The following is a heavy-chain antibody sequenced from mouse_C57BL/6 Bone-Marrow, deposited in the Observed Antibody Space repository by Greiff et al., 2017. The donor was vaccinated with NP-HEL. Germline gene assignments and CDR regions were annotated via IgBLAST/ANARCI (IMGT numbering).Heavy chain of an antibody. J-gene: IGHJ3*01. V-gene: IGHV5-17*01. CDR2: ISSGSSTI. CDR3: ARGTFWFAY. Sequence: EVQLVESGGGLVKPGGSLTLSCAASGFTFSDYGMHWVRQAPEKGLAWVAYISSGSSTIYYADTVKGRFTLSRDNAKNTLFLQMTSLRSEDTAMYYCARGTFWFAYGGQGTLVTVSA. CDR1: GFTFSDYG.